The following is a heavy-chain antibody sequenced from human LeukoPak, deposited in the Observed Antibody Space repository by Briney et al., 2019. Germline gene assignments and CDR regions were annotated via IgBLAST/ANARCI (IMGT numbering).Heavy chain of an antibody. Sequence: ASVKVSCKASGYTFTSYGISWVRQAPGQGLEWMGWINPNSGGTNYAQKFQGRVTMTRDTSISTAYMELSRLRSDDTAVYYCAVIIPVIYWGQGTLVTVSS. CDR3: AVIIPVIY. J-gene: IGHJ4*02. CDR1: GYTFTSYG. CDR2: INPNSGGT. D-gene: IGHD2-21*01. V-gene: IGHV1-2*02.